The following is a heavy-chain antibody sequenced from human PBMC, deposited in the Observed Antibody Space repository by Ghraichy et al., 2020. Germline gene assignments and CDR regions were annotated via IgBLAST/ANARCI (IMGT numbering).Heavy chain of an antibody. CDR3: AKGWAYDNCGSDY. D-gene: IGHD3-22*01. J-gene: IGHJ4*02. CDR2: ASGSGGST. Sequence: GSLRLSCAASGFTFSSFAMSWVRQAPEKGLEWVSVASGSGGSTYYAPSVKGRFTISRDNSKSTLYLQMSSLRVEDTAIYYCAKGWAYDNCGSDYWGPGTLVTVSS. CDR1: GFTFSSFA. V-gene: IGHV3-23*01.